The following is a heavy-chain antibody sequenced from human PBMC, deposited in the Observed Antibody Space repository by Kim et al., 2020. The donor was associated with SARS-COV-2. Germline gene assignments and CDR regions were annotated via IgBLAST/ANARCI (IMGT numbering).Heavy chain of an antibody. CDR3: ARVYGAGWFDP. V-gene: IGHV3-33*01. J-gene: IGHJ5*02. CDR2: KK. Sequence: KKNYADPVKGRFTISRDNSKNTLYLQMNSLRAEDTAVYYCARVYGAGWFDPWGQGTLVTVSS. D-gene: IGHD3-10*01.